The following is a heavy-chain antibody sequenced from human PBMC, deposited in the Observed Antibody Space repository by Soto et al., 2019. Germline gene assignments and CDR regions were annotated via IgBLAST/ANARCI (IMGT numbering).Heavy chain of an antibody. V-gene: IGHV1-69*13. J-gene: IGHJ6*02. Sequence: SVKVSCKASGGTFSSYAISWVRQAPGQGLEWMGGIIPIFGTANYAQKFQGRVTITADESTSTAYMELSSLRSEDTAVYYCARGVAVAGIYYYYGMDVWGQGTTVTVSS. D-gene: IGHD6-19*01. CDR2: IIPIFGTA. CDR1: GGTFSSYA. CDR3: ARGVAVAGIYYYYGMDV.